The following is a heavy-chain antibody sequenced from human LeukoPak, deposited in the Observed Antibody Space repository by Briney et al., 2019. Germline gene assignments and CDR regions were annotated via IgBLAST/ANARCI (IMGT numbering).Heavy chain of an antibody. CDR1: FTXYY. CDR2: INPSGGST. Sequence: FTXYYXXWLRQAPGQGLEWMGIINPSGGSTSYAQKFQGRVTMTRDMSTSTVYMELSSLRSEDTAVYYCARDFFLAGHDNYDYWGQGTLVTVSS. D-gene: IGHD3-9*01. J-gene: IGHJ4*02. V-gene: IGHV1-46*01. CDR3: ARDFFLAGHDNYDY.